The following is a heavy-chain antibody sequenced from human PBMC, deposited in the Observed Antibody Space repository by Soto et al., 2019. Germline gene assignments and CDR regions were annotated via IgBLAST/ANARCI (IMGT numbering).Heavy chain of an antibody. Sequence: QLQLVQSGGEVKTPGASVKVSCTTSGYTFTSHGISWVRQAPGQGLEWMGWISTYNGKTDYAQKFQGRVTMTADTRTSTVYMEVSSLRSDDTAVYYCARLLTEGATYREDAFDMWRQGTKVTVSS. CDR1: GYTFTSHG. V-gene: IGHV1-18*01. J-gene: IGHJ3*02. CDR3: ARLLTEGATYREDAFDM. D-gene: IGHD1-26*01. CDR2: ISTYNGKT.